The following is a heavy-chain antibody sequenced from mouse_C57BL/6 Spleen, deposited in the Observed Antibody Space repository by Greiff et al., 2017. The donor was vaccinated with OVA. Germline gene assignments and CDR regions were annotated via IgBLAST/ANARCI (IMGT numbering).Heavy chain of an antibody. Sequence: QLQQSGPELVKPGASVKISCKASGYSFTDYNMNWVKQSNGKSLEWIGVINPNYGTTSYNQKFKGKATLTVDQSSNTAYMQLNNLTSEESAVYYCARGRIYGDYYPYYAMDYWGQGTSVTVSS. D-gene: IGHD2-3*01. V-gene: IGHV1-39*01. CDR3: ARGRIYGDYYPYYAMDY. CDR2: INPNYGTT. J-gene: IGHJ4*01. CDR1: GYSFTDYN.